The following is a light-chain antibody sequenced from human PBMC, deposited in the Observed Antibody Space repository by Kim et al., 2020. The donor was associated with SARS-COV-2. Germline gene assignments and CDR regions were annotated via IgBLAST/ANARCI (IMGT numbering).Light chain of an antibody. J-gene: IGLJ1*01. Sequence: QRVTISCTGTSSNIGAGYDVHWYQRLPGTAPKLLIYLNNDRPSGVPDRFSASKSGTSASLAITGLQAEDEADYYCQSYDTSLSGYVFGTGTKVTVL. CDR1: SSNIGAGYD. CDR3: QSYDTSLSGYV. CDR2: LNN. V-gene: IGLV1-40*01.